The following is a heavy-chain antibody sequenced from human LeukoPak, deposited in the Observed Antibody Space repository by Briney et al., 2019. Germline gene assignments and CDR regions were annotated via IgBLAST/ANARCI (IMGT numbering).Heavy chain of an antibody. CDR3: ARSVGSGRFDY. D-gene: IGHD6-19*01. J-gene: IGHJ4*02. Sequence: PGGSLRLSCAASGFTFSSYGMSWVRQAPGKGLEWVAVILYDAYYADSVKGRFTISRDNSKNTLYLQMNSLRPEDTAVYYCARSVGSGRFDYWGQGTLVTVSS. CDR2: ILYDA. V-gene: IGHV3-30*03. CDR1: GFTFSSYG.